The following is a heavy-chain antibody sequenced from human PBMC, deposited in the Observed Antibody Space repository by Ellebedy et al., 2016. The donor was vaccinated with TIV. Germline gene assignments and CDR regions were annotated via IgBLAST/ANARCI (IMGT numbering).Heavy chain of an antibody. V-gene: IGHV3-74*01. CDR2: ISRDGKAT. CDR3: VREASIGGTVFFNY. J-gene: IGHJ4*02. D-gene: IGHD1-7*01. CDR1: GCIXPRHY. Sequence: PGGSLRLSCTTSGCIXPRHYMTWVPPAPGKGLVWVARISRDGKATDYGDSVRGRFTISRDDAKNTVYLHMNSLRDEDTAVYYCVREASIGGTVFFNYWGQGALVTVSS.